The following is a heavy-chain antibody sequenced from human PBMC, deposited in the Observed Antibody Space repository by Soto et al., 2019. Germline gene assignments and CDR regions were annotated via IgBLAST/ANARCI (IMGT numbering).Heavy chain of an antibody. Sequence: EVQLVESGGGLVQPGGSLRLSCAASGFTFSSYWMHWVRQAPGKGLVWVSRINSDGSRISYADSVKGRFTISRDNAKNTLYLQMNSLRAEDPAGYYCAVAVAGPTAIGYWGQGTLVTVSS. D-gene: IGHD6-19*01. V-gene: IGHV3-74*01. CDR2: INSDGSRI. CDR1: GFTFSSYW. CDR3: AVAVAGPTAIGY. J-gene: IGHJ4*02.